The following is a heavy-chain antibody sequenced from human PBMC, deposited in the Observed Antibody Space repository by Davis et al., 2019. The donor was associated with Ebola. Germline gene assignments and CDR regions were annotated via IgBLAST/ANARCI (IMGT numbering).Heavy chain of an antibody. Sequence: GSLRLSCTVSGGSISSRSYYWGWIRQPPGKGLEWIGSIYYSGSTYYNPSLKSRVTISVDTSKNQFSLKLSSVTAADTAVYYCARVWIQLWSQGVIWFDPWGQGTLVTVSS. CDR3: ARVWIQLWSQGVIWFDP. D-gene: IGHD5-18*01. V-gene: IGHV4-39*01. CDR1: GGSISSRSYY. CDR2: IYYSGST. J-gene: IGHJ5*02.